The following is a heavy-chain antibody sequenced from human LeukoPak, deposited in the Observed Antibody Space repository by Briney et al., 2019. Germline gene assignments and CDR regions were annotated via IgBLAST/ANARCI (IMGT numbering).Heavy chain of an antibody. CDR2: MNPNSGNT. J-gene: IGHJ4*02. CDR1: GYTFTSYD. CDR3: ARGGAYCGGDCYSFDY. V-gene: IGHV1-8*03. Sequence: ASVKVSCKASGYTFTSYDINWVRQATGQGLEWMGWMNPNSGNTGYAQKFQGRVTITADESTSTAYMELSSLRSEDTAVYYCARGGAYCGGDCYSFDYWGQGTLVTVSS. D-gene: IGHD2-21*02.